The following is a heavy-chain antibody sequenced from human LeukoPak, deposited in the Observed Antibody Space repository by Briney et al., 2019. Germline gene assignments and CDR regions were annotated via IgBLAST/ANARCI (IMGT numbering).Heavy chain of an antibody. J-gene: IGHJ4*02. D-gene: IGHD6-19*01. CDR3: ARDSSIAVAGKGLIDY. V-gene: IGHV3-66*01. CDR2: IYSGGST. CDR1: GFTVSSNY. Sequence: GGSLRLSCAASGFTVSSNYMSWVRQAPGKGLEWVSIIYSGGSTYYADSVKGRFTISRDSSKNTLYLQMNSLRAEDTAVYYCARDSSIAVAGKGLIDYWGQGTLVTVSS.